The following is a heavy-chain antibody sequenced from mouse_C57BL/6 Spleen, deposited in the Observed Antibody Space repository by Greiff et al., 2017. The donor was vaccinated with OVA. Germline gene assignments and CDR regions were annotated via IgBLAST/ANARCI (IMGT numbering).Heavy chain of an antibody. V-gene: IGHV1-55*01. CDR2: IYPGSGST. CDR3: ARYPPYDGSSYRYYFDY. J-gene: IGHJ2*01. Sequence: VQLQQPGAELVKPGASVKMSCKASGYTFTSYWITWVKQRPGQGLEWIGDIYPGSGSTNYNEKFKSKATLTVDTSSSTAYMQLSSLTSEDSAVYYCARYPPYDGSSYRYYFDYWGQGTTLTVSS. CDR1: GYTFTSYW. D-gene: IGHD1-1*01.